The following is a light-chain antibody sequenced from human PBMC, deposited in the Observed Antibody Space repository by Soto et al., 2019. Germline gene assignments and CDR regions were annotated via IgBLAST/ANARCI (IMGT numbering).Light chain of an antibody. J-gene: IGKJ4*01. V-gene: IGKV1-17*01. CDR1: QGINND. CDR3: LQHNDYPRT. Sequence: DIPMTQSPSSLSASVGDRVTISCRASQGINNDLGWYQQKPGKAPKRLIYEASTLQSGVPSRFSGSRSGTEFTLTISSLQPEDFATSYCLQHNDYPRTFGGGTQVAI. CDR2: EAS.